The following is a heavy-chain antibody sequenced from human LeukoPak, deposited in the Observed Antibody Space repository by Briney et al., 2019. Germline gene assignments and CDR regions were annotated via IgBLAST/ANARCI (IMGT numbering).Heavy chain of an antibody. V-gene: IGHV1-69*01. J-gene: IGHJ3*02. CDR1: GGTFSSYA. Sequence: SVKVSCKASGGTFSSYAISWARQAPGQGLEWMGGIIPIFGTANYAQKFQGRVTITADESTSTAYMELSSLRSEDTAVYYCARDPNWGSGRAFDIWGQGTMVTVSS. D-gene: IGHD7-27*01. CDR3: ARDPNWGSGRAFDI. CDR2: IIPIFGTA.